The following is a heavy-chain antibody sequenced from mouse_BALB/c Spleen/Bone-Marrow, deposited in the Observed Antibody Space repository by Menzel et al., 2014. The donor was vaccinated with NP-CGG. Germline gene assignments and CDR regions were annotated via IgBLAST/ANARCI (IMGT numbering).Heavy chain of an antibody. CDR2: INPDSSTI. J-gene: IGHJ2*01. D-gene: IGHD1-2*01. Sequence: EVKLVDSGGGLVQPGGSLKLSCVASGFDFSRYWMSWVRRAPGKGLEWIGEINPDSSTINYTPSLKDKFIISRDNAKNTLYLQMSKVRSEDAALYYCARQGYYGYSDYWGQGTTLTVSS. CDR1: GFDFSRYW. V-gene: IGHV4-1*02. CDR3: ARQGYYGYSDY.